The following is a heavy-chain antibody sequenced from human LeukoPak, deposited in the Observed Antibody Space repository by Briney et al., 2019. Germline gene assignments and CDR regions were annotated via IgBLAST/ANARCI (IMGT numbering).Heavy chain of an antibody. CDR1: GYTFTSYY. D-gene: IGHD3-22*01. J-gene: IGHJ1*01. V-gene: IGHV1-46*01. CDR2: INPSGCNT. CDR3: SGAYYDSSGYYFHY. Sequence: SVKVSCKASGYTFTSYYMHWVRQPPGQGLDWMGIINPSGCNTSYAQNFQGRSTIISGISPGTVHMELGRRGCEGNAVYYRSGAYYDSSGYYFHYWGQGTLVTVSS.